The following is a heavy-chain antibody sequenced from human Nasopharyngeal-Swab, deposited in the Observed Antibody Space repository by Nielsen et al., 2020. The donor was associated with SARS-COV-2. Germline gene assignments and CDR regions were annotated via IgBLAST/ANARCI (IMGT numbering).Heavy chain of an antibody. CDR1: GFTFDDYT. Sequence: SLKISCAASGFTFDDYTMYWVRQRPGEGLEWVSGINWNSGSKGYADSVKGQFTVSRDNAKNSLYLLMNTLRSEDTALYYCARGTADYSNPSFDYWGQGTLVTVPS. J-gene: IGHJ4*02. CDR2: INWNSGSK. V-gene: IGHV3-9*01. CDR3: ARGTADYSNPSFDY. D-gene: IGHD4-11*01.